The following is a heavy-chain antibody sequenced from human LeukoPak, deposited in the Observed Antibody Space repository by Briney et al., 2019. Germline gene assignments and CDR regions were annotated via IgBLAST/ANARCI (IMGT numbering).Heavy chain of an antibody. CDR1: GYSISRVYH. CDR2: IHHSGST. D-gene: IGHD1-1*01. J-gene: IGHJ4*02. CDR3: ARINWNPDY. Sequence: PSETLSLTCAVSGYSISRVYHWDWIRQPPGKGLEWIASIHHSGSTYYNPSLKSRVIMSVDTSKNQFSLKLSSVTAADTAVYYCARINWNPDYWGQGTLVTVSS. V-gene: IGHV4-38-2*01.